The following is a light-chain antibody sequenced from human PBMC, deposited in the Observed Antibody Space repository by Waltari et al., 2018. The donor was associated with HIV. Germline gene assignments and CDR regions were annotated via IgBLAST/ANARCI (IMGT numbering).Light chain of an antibody. J-gene: IGKJ2*01. CDR1: QSVSIY. CDR3: QQRSRWPPAYT. V-gene: IGKV3-11*01. Sequence: EIVLTQSPATLSLSPGERATLSCRASQSVSIYLAWYQQKPGQPPRLLIYDASNRATAIPARFSGSGSGTDFTLTISSLEPGDFAVYYCQQRSRWPPAYTFGQGTKLEIK. CDR2: DAS.